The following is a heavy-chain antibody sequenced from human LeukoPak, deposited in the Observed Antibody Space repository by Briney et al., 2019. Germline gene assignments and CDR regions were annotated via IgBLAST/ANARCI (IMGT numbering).Heavy chain of an antibody. CDR3: ARDGGDGYNYGYYYYYMDV. D-gene: IGHD5-24*01. CDR1: GFTFTNYA. Sequence: GGSLRLSCAASGFTFTNYAMHWVRQTPGKGLEWVAVISNHGNDGFYADSVKGRFTISRDNSKNTLYLQMDSLRSEDTAVYYCARDGGDGYNYGYYYYYMDVWGKGTTVTVSS. V-gene: IGHV3-30*01. J-gene: IGHJ6*03. CDR2: ISNHGNDG.